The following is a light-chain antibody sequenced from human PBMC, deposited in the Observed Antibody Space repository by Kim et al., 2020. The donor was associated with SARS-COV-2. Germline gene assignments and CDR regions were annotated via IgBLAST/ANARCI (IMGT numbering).Light chain of an antibody. V-gene: IGLV3-21*04. CDR1: SIGLQS. J-gene: IGLJ2*01. CDR2: YDT. Sequence: SSELTQPPSVSVAPGKTARITCGENSIGLQSVHWYQQKPGQAPALVIYYDTDRPSGIPERFSGSNSGNTATLTISRVEAGDEADYYCQVWDTGSDHPIFG. CDR3: QVWDTGSDHPI.